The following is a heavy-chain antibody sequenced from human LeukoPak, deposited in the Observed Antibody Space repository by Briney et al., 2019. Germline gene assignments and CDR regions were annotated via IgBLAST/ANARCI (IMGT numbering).Heavy chain of an antibody. J-gene: IGHJ4*02. CDR3: VRAMVRGVVLSDF. CDR1: GYTFTGYY. Sequence: ASVKVSCKASGYTFTGYYMHWVRQAPGQGLEWMGWMNPVSGNTGSAQKFQGRINMTRNTSITTAYMELSSLRSDDTAVYYCVRAMVRGVVLSDFWGQGTLVTVSS. V-gene: IGHV1-8*02. CDR2: MNPVSGNT. D-gene: IGHD3-10*01.